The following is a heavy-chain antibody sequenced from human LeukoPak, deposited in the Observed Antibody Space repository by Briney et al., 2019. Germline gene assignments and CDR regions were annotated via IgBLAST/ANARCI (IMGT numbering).Heavy chain of an antibody. CDR3: ARVFTVKVDAFDI. CDR1: GFTFTHYG. D-gene: IGHD4-17*01. Sequence: QSGGTLRLSCAASGFTFTHYGMNWVRQAPGKGLEWVAGITSRGITFYALSVKDRFTISRDNAKNTLYLQMNSLRAEDTAVYYCARVFTVKVDAFDIWGQGTMVTVSS. J-gene: IGHJ3*02. V-gene: IGHV3-23*01. CDR2: ITSRGIT.